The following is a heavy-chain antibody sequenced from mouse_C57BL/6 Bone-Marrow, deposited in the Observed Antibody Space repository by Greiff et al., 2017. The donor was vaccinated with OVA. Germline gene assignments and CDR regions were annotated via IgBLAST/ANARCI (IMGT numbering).Heavy chain of an antibody. V-gene: IGHV5-17*01. CDR3: ARDYYGPAWFAY. J-gene: IGHJ3*01. CDR1: GFTFSDYG. D-gene: IGHD1-2*01. CDR2: ISSGSSTI. Sequence: EVQLVESGGGLVKPGGSLKLSCAASGFTFSDYGMHWVRQAPEKGLEWVAYISSGSSTIYYADTVKGRFTISRDNAKNTLFLQMTSLRSEDTAMYYCARDYYGPAWFAYWGQGTLVTVSA.